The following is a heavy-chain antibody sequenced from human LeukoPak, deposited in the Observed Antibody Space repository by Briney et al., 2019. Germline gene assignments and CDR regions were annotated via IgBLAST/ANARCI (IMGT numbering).Heavy chain of an antibody. CDR2: IYHSGST. V-gene: IGHV4-30-2*01. Sequence: LRLSCAASGFTVSSNYMSWIRQPPGKGLEWIGYIYHSGSTYYNPSLKSRVTISVDRSKNQFSLKLSSVTAADTAVYYCARALGTLWFGEKYYFDYWGQGTLVTVSS. CDR1: GFTVSSNY. J-gene: IGHJ4*02. CDR3: ARALGTLWFGEKYYFDY. D-gene: IGHD3-10*01.